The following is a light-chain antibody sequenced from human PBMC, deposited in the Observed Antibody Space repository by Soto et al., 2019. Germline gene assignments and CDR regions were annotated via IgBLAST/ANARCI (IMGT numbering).Light chain of an antibody. CDR1: QSVSRY. V-gene: IGKV3-11*01. Sequence: EIVWTQSPATLSLSPGDRATLSCRASQSVSRYLAWYQQKPGQAPRLLIYDASNRATGIPARFSGSGSGTDFTLTIPTLVPEDFAVSYGQQRSNWPSTFGGGTKVEIK. CDR3: QQRSNWPST. J-gene: IGKJ4*01. CDR2: DAS.